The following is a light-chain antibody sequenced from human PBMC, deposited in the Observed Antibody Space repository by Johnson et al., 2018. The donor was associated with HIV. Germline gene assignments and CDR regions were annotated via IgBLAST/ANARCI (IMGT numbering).Light chain of an antibody. Sequence: QSVLTQPPSVSAAPGQKVTISCSGSSSNIGNNYVSWYQQLPGTAPKLLIYENNKRTSGIPDRFSGSKSGTSATLGINGLQTGDEADYYCGTWDSSLSAGVFGTGTKVTVL. CDR3: GTWDSSLSAGV. CDR1: SSNIGNNY. V-gene: IGLV1-51*02. J-gene: IGLJ1*01. CDR2: ENN.